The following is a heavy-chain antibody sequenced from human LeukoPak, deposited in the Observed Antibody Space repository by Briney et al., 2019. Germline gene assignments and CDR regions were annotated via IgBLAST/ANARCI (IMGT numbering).Heavy chain of an antibody. CDR1: GFSFSDYS. D-gene: IGHD3-10*01. CDR2: ITSSGSTI. Sequence: GGSLRLSCAASGFSFSDYSMSRIRQPPGKGLEWMSSITSSGSTIYYADSVKGRFTISRDNAKNSLYLQMNSLRAEDTAVYYCARGGRYYYGSGTYYSRTFDIWGQGTMVTVSS. V-gene: IGHV3-11*01. J-gene: IGHJ3*02. CDR3: ARGGRYYYGSGTYYSRTFDI.